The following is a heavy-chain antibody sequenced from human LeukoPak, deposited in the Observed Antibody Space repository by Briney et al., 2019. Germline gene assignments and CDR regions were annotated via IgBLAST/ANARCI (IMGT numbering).Heavy chain of an antibody. CDR2: IYYTGRN. D-gene: IGHD6-19*01. CDR3: VRRDPGWNYFDY. V-gene: IGHV4-59*08. J-gene: IGHJ4*02. Sequence: SETLSLTCAVSGCSINSHYWSWIRQPPGKGLEWIGDIYYTGRNNYNPSLKSRVTISLDTSRNHLSLNLTSVLAADTAIYYCVRRDPGWNYFDYWGQGILVTVSS. CDR1: GCSINSHY.